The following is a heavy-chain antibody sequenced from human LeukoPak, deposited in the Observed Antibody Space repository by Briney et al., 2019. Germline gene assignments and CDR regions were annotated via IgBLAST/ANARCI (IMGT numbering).Heavy chain of an antibody. Sequence: PGGSLRLSCGASGFIFSKYGMHWVRQAPSKGLEWVAFINDKGVDKNYADSVKGRFTVSRDNSKNTLVLQMNSLRSEDTAVYFCARDNRDWAFDYWGQGTLVTVSS. CDR3: ARDNRDWAFDY. CDR2: INDKGVDK. V-gene: IGHV3-30*02. D-gene: IGHD2-21*02. J-gene: IGHJ4*02. CDR1: GFIFSKYG.